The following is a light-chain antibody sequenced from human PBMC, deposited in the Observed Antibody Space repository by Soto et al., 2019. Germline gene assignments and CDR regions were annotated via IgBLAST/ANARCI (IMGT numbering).Light chain of an antibody. CDR2: SAF. J-gene: IGKJ2*01. Sequence: DIQMTQSPSSLSASVGDRVTITCRAGQTITTYLNWYQQIPGKAPKLLIYSAFSLQSGVPSRFSGSGSGTDFTLTIRGLQPEDFATYYCQQSYITPYTFGQGTRLDIK. CDR3: QQSYITPYT. V-gene: IGKV1-39*01. CDR1: QTITTY.